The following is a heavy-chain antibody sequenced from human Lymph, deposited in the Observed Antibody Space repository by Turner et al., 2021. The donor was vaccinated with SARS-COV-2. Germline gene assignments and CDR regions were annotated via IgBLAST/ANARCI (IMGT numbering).Heavy chain of an antibody. J-gene: IGHJ5*02. V-gene: IGHV1-8*01. CDR3: ARAAQWTVWFDP. Sequence: QLQLMQSGAEVKKPGASVKFSCKASGYTFTIYDIHWVRQATGQGLGWMGWMNPNSGNTGYAQKFQGRVTMTRNTSISTAYMELSSLRSEDTAVYYCARAAQWTVWFDPWGQGTLVTVSS. CDR2: MNPNSGNT. D-gene: IGHD6-19*01. CDR1: GYTFTIYD.